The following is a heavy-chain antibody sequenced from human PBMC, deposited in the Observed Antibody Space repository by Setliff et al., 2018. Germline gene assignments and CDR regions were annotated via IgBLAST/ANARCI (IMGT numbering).Heavy chain of an antibody. Sequence: PSETLSLTCTVSGSSISPYFWSWIRQPPGKGLEWIGYIYHNGNTNFNPSLKTRVTMSVDTSKNQFALNLRSVTAADAAVYYCVRDRTAYSYGLDVWGQGTTVTVSS. D-gene: IGHD5-18*01. V-gene: IGHV4-59*01. J-gene: IGHJ6*02. CDR1: GSSISPYF. CDR2: IYHNGNT. CDR3: VRDRTAYSYGLDV.